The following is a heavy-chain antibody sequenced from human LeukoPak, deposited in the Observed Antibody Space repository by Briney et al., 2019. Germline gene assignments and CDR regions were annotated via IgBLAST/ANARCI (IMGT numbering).Heavy chain of an antibody. V-gene: IGHV4-59*01. CDR2: IYYTGST. D-gene: IGHD6-13*01. J-gene: IGHJ4*02. CDR3: ARVDSNNWYDSRGYFDY. CDR1: GGSISSYY. Sequence: NPSETLSLTCTVSGGSISSYYWSWIRQPPGKGLEWIGFIYYTGSTNYNPSLKSRVTISVDTTKNQFSLKVSSVTAADTAVYYCARVDSNNWYDSRGYFDYWGQGTLVTVSS.